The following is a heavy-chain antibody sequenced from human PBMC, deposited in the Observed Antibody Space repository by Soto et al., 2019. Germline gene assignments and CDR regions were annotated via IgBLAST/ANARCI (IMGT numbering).Heavy chain of an antibody. V-gene: IGHV4-39*02. CDR1: GGAISSSSYF. D-gene: IGHD4-17*01. CDR3: ARGGGYYGVLFDY. J-gene: IGHJ4*02. Sequence: QLRLQESGPGLLRPSETLSLTCNVSGGAISSSSYFWGWVRQPPGKTLEWIGHILYSGTTHYNESLKGRVTISVDTSKNQFSLRLNSVTPAYTAVYYCARGGGYYGVLFDYWGQGTLVPVSS. CDR2: ILYSGTT.